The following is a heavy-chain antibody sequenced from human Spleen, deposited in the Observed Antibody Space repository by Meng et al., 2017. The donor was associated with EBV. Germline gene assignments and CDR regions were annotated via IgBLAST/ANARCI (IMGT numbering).Heavy chain of an antibody. J-gene: IGHJ4*02. CDR1: RKTFSRYA. CDR2: INAGNGNI. V-gene: IGHV1-3*01. Sequence: QVQLGQFGAGVKKAGASVNVSCKASRKTFSRYAIDWVRQAPGQRLEWRGCINAGNGNIRCLQKVQGRVAITADTSANTVDMGLSGLTSEDAAVICCARDLSVYASGWYWGQGTLVTVSS. D-gene: IGHD6-19*01. CDR3: ARDLSVYASGWY.